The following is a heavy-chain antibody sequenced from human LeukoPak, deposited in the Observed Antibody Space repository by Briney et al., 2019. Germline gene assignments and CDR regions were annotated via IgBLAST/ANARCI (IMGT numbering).Heavy chain of an antibody. V-gene: IGHV4-30-4*08. D-gene: IGHD2-15*01. Sequence: SQTLSLTCTVSGGSISSGDYYWSWLRQPQGKGLEWIGYIYYSGSTYYNPSLKSRVTISVDTSKNQFSLKLRSVTAADTAVYYCARVNCSGGSCYWDGAFDIWGQGTMVTVSS. CDR2: IYYSGST. CDR3: ARVNCSGGSCYWDGAFDI. CDR1: GGSISSGDYY. J-gene: IGHJ3*02.